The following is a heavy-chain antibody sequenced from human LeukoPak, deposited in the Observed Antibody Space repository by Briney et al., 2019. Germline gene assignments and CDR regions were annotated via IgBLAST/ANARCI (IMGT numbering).Heavy chain of an antibody. V-gene: IGHV4-59*01. CDR2: INYSGST. CDR1: GGSISGYY. CDR3: ASHYSGYNWGVDY. J-gene: IGHJ4*02. D-gene: IGHD5-12*01. Sequence: SETLSLTCTVSGGSISGYYWSWIRQPPGKGLEWIGYINYSGSTNYNPSLKSRVTISVDTSKDQFSLKLSSVTAADTAVYYCASHYSGYNWGVDYWGQGTLVTVSS.